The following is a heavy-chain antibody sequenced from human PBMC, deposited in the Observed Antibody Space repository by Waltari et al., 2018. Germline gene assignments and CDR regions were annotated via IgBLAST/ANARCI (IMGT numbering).Heavy chain of an antibody. CDR2: IDPNIGDT. Sequence: QVHLVQSGAEVKKPGASVKVSCRASGYTFVPFYMHWVRLVPGQGLEWMGRIDPNIGDTTYPQKFQGRITMTRDTSISTAYMELSGLRSDDTAIYYCVKVAKGSHTYYSFDNWGQGTLVTVSS. D-gene: IGHD3-22*01. CDR3: VKVAKGSHTYYSFDN. J-gene: IGHJ4*02. V-gene: IGHV1-2*02. CDR1: GYTFVPFY.